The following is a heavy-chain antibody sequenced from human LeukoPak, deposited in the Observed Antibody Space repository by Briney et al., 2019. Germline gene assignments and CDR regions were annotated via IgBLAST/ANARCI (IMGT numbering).Heavy chain of an antibody. J-gene: IGHJ5*02. D-gene: IGHD6-6*01. CDR3: ARGASHFYSSSFDP. CDR1: GGSISTGSYY. CDR2: IYISGST. Sequence: SETLSLTCTVSGGSISTGSYYWNWIRQPAGKGLEWIGRIYISGSTNYNPSLKSRVAISVDTSNNQFPLKLSSVTAADTAVYYCARGASHFYSSSFDPWRQGTLVTVSS. V-gene: IGHV4-61*02.